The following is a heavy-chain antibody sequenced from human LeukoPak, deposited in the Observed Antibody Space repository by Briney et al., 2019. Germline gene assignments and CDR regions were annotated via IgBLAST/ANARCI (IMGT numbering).Heavy chain of an antibody. Sequence: SETLSLTCTVSGDSISSYYWSWIRQPPGKGLEWIGYIYYSGSTNYNPSLKSRVTISVDTSKNQFSLKLSSVTAADTAVYYCARTVLAVAGTELGWFDPWGPGTLVTVSS. CDR2: IYYSGST. V-gene: IGHV4-59*01. CDR3: ARTVLAVAGTELGWFDP. D-gene: IGHD6-19*01. CDR1: GDSISSYY. J-gene: IGHJ5*02.